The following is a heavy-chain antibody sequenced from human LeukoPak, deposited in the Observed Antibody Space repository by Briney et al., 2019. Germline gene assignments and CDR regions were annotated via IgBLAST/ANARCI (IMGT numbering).Heavy chain of an antibody. D-gene: IGHD5-18*01. CDR2: TSYDGGNK. Sequence: GGALRLSCAASGFTFSTYGMHWVRQAPGKGLEGVAVTSYDGGNKYYADSVKGRFTISRDNSKTTLYLQMNSLRAEDTAVYYCAKSRGGYSYGDNWFDPWGQGTPVTVSS. CDR3: AKSRGGYSYGDNWFDP. CDR1: GFTFSTYG. J-gene: IGHJ5*02. V-gene: IGHV3-30*18.